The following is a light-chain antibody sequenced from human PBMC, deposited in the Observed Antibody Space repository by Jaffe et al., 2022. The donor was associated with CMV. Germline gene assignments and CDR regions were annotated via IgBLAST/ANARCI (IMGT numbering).Light chain of an antibody. CDR2: KAS. Sequence: DIHLTQSPSTLSAFVGDTVTITCRASQSVSMWLAWYQQKPGKAPKLLIYKASTLESGVPPRFSGNGSGTEFTLTINSLQPDDFATYHCQQYNNYSGTFGQGTKVEFK. CDR1: QSVSMW. J-gene: IGKJ1*01. V-gene: IGKV1-5*03. CDR3: QQYNNYSGT.